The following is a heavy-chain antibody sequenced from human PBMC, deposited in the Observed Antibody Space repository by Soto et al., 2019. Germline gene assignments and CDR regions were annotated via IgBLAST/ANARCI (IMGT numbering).Heavy chain of an antibody. J-gene: IGHJ4*02. CDR1: GGSISSSNW. CDR3: RLTDSSGYGVFDY. Sequence: QVQLQESGPGLVKPSGTLSLTCAVSGGSISSSNWWSWVRQPPGKGLEWIGEIYHSGSTNYNPSLKSRVTISVDKSKNQFALELSSVTAADTAVYYCRLTDSSGYGVFDYWGQGTLVTVSS. CDR2: IYHSGST. D-gene: IGHD3-22*01. V-gene: IGHV4-4*02.